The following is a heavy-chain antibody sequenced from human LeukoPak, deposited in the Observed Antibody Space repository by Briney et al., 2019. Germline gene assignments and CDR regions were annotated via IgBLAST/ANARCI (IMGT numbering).Heavy chain of an antibody. CDR2: IYHSGST. Sequence: SETLSLTCAVSGGSISSGGYSWSWIRQPPGKGLEWIGYIYHSGSTYYNPSLKSRVTISVDRSKNQFSLKLSSVTAADTAVYYCARGSQDFPPGRDNWFDPWGLGTLVTVSS. CDR1: GGSISSGGYS. V-gene: IGHV4-30-2*01. D-gene: IGHD1-26*01. J-gene: IGHJ5*02. CDR3: ARGSQDFPPGRDNWFDP.